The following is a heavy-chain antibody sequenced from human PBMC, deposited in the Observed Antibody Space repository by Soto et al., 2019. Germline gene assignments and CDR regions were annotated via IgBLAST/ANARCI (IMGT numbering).Heavy chain of an antibody. J-gene: IGHJ4*02. Sequence: EEQLVESGGGLVQLGGSLRLSCAGSGFTFRNYWMGWVRQDPGKRLEWVANIKQDGSETSYADSVKGRFTISRDNAKNSLYLQMSSLAADDTAVYYCVRENYFDYWGQGILVTVSS. CDR2: IKQDGSET. CDR3: VRENYFDY. V-gene: IGHV3-7*01. CDR1: GFTFRNYW.